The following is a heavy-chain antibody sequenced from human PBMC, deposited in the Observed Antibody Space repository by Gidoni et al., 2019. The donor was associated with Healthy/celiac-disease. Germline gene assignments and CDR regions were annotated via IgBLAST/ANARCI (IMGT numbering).Heavy chain of an antibody. V-gene: IGHV1-2*04. CDR2: INPNSGGT. D-gene: IGHD4-17*01. CDR3: ARARGEDYGDYDFDY. J-gene: IGHJ4*02. Sequence: QVQLVQSGAEVKKPGASVKVSCQASGYTFTGYYMHWVRQAPGQGLEWMGWINPNSGGTNYAQKFQGWVTMTRDTSISTAYMELSRLRSDDTAVYYCARARGEDYGDYDFDYWGQGTLVTVSS. CDR1: GYTFTGYY.